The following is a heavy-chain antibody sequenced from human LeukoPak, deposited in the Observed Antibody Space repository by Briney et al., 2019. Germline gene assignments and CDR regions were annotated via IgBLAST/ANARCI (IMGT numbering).Heavy chain of an antibody. J-gene: IGHJ5*02. CDR3: ARGPRFGELLWHWFDP. Sequence: SETLSLTCGVYGGSFSGYYWSWIRQPPGKGLEWIGEINHSGSTNYNPSLKSRVTISVDTSKNQFSLKLSSVTAADTAVYYCARGPRFGELLWHWFDPWGQGTLVTVSS. CDR1: GGSFSGYY. D-gene: IGHD3-10*01. CDR2: INHSGST. V-gene: IGHV4-34*01.